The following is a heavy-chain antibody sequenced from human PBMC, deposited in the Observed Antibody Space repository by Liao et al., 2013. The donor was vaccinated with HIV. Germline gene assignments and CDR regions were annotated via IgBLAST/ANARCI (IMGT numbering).Heavy chain of an antibody. CDR1: GDSISSGDYY. J-gene: IGHJ3*02. CDR2: FYYTGIT. D-gene: IGHD3-10*01. Sequence: QVQLQESGPGLVKPSQTLSLTCTASGDSISSGDYYWGWIRQSPGKGLEWIGIFYYTGITNYNPSLKSRVTISVDTSKNQFSLRVASVTAADTAVYYCARDAGQGAFDIWGQGTMVTVSS. V-gene: IGHV4-39*07. CDR3: ARDAGQGAFDI.